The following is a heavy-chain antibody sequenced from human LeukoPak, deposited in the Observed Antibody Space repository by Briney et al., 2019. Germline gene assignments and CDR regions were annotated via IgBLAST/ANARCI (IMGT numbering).Heavy chain of an antibody. D-gene: IGHD3-10*01. CDR1: GFTFSSYW. V-gene: IGHV3-7*03. Sequence: TGGSLRLSCAASGFTFSSYWMSWVRQAPGKGLEWVANIKQDGSEKYYVDSVKGRFTISRDNAKNSLYLQMNSLRAEDTAVYYCAKDTLWFGDAFDIWGQGTMVTVSS. J-gene: IGHJ3*02. CDR3: AKDTLWFGDAFDI. CDR2: IKQDGSEK.